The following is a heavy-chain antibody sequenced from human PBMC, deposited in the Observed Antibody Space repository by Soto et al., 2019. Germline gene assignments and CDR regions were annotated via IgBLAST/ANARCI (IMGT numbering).Heavy chain of an antibody. D-gene: IGHD4-17*01. CDR3: ARAGNYGDYYFDY. V-gene: IGHV4-61*01. CDR1: GGSVSSGSYY. Sequence: TVSGGSVSSGSYYWSWIRQPPGKGLEWIGYIYYSGSTNYNPSLKSRVTISVDTSKNQFSLKLSSVTAADTAVYYCARAGNYGDYYFDYWGQGTLVTVSS. CDR2: IYYSGST. J-gene: IGHJ4*02.